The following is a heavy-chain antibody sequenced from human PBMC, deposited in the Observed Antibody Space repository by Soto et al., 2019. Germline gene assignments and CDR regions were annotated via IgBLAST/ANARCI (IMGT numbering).Heavy chain of an antibody. V-gene: IGHV1-18*01. CDR1: GYTFTSYG. Sequence: ASVKVSCKASGYTFTSYGISWVRQAPGQGLEWMGWISAYNGNTNYAQKLQGRVTMTTDTSTSTAYMELRSLRSDDTAVYYCARVVVVPAAPGRGEDYYFDYWGQGTLVTVSS. D-gene: IGHD2-2*01. CDR3: ARVVVVPAAPGRGEDYYFDY. CDR2: ISAYNGNT. J-gene: IGHJ4*02.